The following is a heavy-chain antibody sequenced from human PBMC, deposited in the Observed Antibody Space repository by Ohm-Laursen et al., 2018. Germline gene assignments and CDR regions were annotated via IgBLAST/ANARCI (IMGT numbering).Heavy chain of an antibody. J-gene: IGHJ4*02. Sequence: TLSLTCTVYGESFSGSYCSWIRQPPGKGLEWIGEINHRGTTNYKSSLKSRVTISVDTSKNQLSLELTSVTAADTAVYYCVRGGPGGTPDDYWGQRTLVTVSS. V-gene: IGHV4-34*01. CDR1: GESFSGSY. CDR3: VRGGPGGTPDDY. CDR2: INHRGTT. D-gene: IGHD1-7*01.